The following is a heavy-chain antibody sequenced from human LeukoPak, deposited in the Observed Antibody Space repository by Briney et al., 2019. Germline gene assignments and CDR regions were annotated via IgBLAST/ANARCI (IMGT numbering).Heavy chain of an antibody. V-gene: IGHV3-30-3*01. CDR1: GFTFSSYA. J-gene: IGHJ5*02. CDR2: ISYDGNKK. D-gene: IGHD6-19*01. CDR3: ARGGSGWLFDP. Sequence: PGGSLRLSCAASGFTFSSYAIHWVRQAPGKGLEWVVAISYDGNKKYYADSVKGRFSISRDNSENTLYVQMNSLRTEDTAVYYCARGGSGWLFDPWGQGTLVTVSS.